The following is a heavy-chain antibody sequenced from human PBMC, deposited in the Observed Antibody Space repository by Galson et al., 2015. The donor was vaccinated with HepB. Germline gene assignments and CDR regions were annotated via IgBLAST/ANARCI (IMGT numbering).Heavy chain of an antibody. CDR3: AREPPLGAPFDY. J-gene: IGHJ4*02. CDR1: GFTFNDYN. Sequence: SLRLSCAASGFTFNDYNMIWVRQAPGKGLEWVSSISSDRSYIYYADSVRGRFTISRDNAKNSLYLKMNSLRVEDTAIYYCAREPPLGAPFDYWGQGTLVTVSS. CDR2: ISSDRSYI. V-gene: IGHV3-21*01. D-gene: IGHD7-27*01.